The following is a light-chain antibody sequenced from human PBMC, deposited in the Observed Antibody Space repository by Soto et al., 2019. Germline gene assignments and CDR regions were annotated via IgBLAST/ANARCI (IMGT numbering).Light chain of an antibody. V-gene: IGKV3D-15*01. Sequence: EILMTQSPATLSVSPGERATLSCRASQSVSSNLAWYQQKPGQAPRLLIYGASSRATGIPDRFSGSGSGTDFTLTISSLQPDDFATYYCQQYNSYPWTFGQGTKVDIK. CDR2: GAS. CDR3: QQYNSYPWT. CDR1: QSVSSN. J-gene: IGKJ1*01.